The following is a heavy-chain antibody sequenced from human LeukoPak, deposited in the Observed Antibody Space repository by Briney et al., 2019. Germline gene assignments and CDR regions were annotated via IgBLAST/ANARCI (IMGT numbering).Heavy chain of an antibody. CDR2: ISGSGGST. V-gene: IGHV3-23*01. CDR3: ARDSGYSGYSDY. Sequence: GGSLRLSCTASGLSFSSNAMSWVRQAPGKGLEWVSAISGSGGSTYYADSVKGRFTISRDSSKNTLYLQMNSLRAEDTAVYYCARDSGYSGYSDYWGQGTLVTVSS. D-gene: IGHD5-12*01. CDR1: GLSFSSNA. J-gene: IGHJ4*02.